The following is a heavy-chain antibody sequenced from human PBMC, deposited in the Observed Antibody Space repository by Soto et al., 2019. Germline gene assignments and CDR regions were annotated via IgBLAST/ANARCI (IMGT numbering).Heavy chain of an antibody. CDR3: ARGGQYRYFDY. Sequence: QVPLVQSGAQVKKPGASVKVSCTTSGYTFTLFGITWVRQAPGQGLEWMGWISPYNGDTKYAEKFEGRVTLTTDTSTDTAYMELTSLTSDDTAEYYCARGGQYRYFDYWGQGTLVTVSS. CDR2: ISPYNGDT. CDR1: GYTFTLFG. J-gene: IGHJ4*02. D-gene: IGHD2-2*02. V-gene: IGHV1-18*01.